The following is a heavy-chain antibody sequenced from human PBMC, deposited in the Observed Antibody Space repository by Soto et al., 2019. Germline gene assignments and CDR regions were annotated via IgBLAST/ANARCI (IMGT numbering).Heavy chain of an antibody. CDR3: ARSDAWIQLWTYDY. CDR2: INPNSGGT. J-gene: IGHJ4*02. D-gene: IGHD5-18*01. V-gene: IGHV1-2*04. Sequence: QVQLVQSGAEVKKPGASVKVACKASGYTFTGYYMHWVRQAPGQGLEWRGWINPNSGGTNYAQKFQGWVTMTRDTSISTAYMELSRLRSDDTAVYYCARSDAWIQLWTYDYWGQGTLVTVSS. CDR1: GYTFTGYY.